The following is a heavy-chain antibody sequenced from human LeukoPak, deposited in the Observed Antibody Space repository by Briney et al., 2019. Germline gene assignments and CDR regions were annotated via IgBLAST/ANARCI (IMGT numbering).Heavy chain of an antibody. Sequence: GGSLRLSCAASGFTFSSYAMSWVRQAPGKGLEWVSAISGSGGSTYYADSVKGRFTISRDNSKNTLYLQMNSLRAEDTAVYYCAKDISDYYDSSGYYEDDAFDIWGQGTMVTVSS. CDR2: ISGSGGST. CDR1: GFTFSSYA. CDR3: AKDISDYYDSSGYYEDDAFDI. D-gene: IGHD3-22*01. J-gene: IGHJ3*02. V-gene: IGHV3-23*01.